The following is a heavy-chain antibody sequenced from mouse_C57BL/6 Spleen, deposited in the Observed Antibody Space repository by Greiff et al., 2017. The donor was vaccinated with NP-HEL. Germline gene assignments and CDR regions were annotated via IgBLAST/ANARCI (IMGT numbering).Heavy chain of an antibody. CDR1: GYTFTSYW. D-gene: IGHD2-5*01. V-gene: IGHV1-61*01. CDR3: ARDGSNYSTFAY. J-gene: IGHJ3*01. CDR2: IYPSDSET. Sequence: QVQLQQPGAELVRPGSSVKLSCKASGYTFTSYWMDWVKQRPGQGLEWIGNIYPSDSETHYNQKFKDKATLTVDKSSSTAYMQLSSLTSEDSAVYYCARDGSNYSTFAYWGQGTLVTVSA.